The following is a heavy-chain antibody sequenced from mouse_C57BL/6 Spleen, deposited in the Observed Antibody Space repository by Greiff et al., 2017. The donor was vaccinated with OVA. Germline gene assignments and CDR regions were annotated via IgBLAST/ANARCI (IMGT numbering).Heavy chain of an antibody. CDR1: GYSITSGYY. Sequence: EVKLMESGPGLVKPSQSLSLTCSVTGYSITSGYYWNWIRQFPGNKLEWMGYISYDGSNNYNPSLKNRISITRDTSKNQFFLKLNSVTTEDTATYYCARPGSSYWFAYWGQGTLVTVSA. J-gene: IGHJ3*01. CDR3: ARPGSSYWFAY. V-gene: IGHV3-6*01. CDR2: ISYDGSN. D-gene: IGHD1-1*01.